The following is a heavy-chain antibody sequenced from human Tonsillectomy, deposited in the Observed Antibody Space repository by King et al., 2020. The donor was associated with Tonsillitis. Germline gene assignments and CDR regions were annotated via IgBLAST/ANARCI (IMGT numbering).Heavy chain of an antibody. CDR1: GFTFSSYD. V-gene: IGHV3-13*01. J-gene: IGHJ4*02. CDR2: IATTGDT. D-gene: IGHD2-2*01. Sequence: VQLVEFGGGLVQPGGSLRLSCAASGFTFSSYDMHWVRQAPGKGLEWVSAIATTGDTYYRDSVKGRFTVSRENAKNSLYLQMNTLSAGDTAVYYCARGRGCYAYYWGQGTLITVSS. CDR3: ARGRGCYAYY.